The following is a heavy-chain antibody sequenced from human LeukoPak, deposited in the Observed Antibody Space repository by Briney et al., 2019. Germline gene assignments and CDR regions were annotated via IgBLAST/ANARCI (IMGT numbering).Heavy chain of an antibody. CDR2: ISAYNGNT. V-gene: IGHV1-18*01. CDR3: ARSDIPYSSSWLPGYYYYGMDV. J-gene: IGHJ6*02. CDR1: GYTFTSYG. Sequence: ASVKVSCKASGYTFTSYGISWVRQAPGQGLEWMGWISAYNGNTNYAQKLQDRVTMTTDTSTSTAYMELRSLRSDDTAVYYCARSDIPYSSSWLPGYYYYGMDVWGQGTTVTVSS. D-gene: IGHD6-13*01.